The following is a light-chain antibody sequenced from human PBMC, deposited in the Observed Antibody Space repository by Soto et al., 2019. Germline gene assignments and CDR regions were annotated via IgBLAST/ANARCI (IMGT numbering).Light chain of an antibody. V-gene: IGKV3-20*01. CDR2: GAS. J-gene: IGKJ1*01. Sequence: EIVLTQSPGTLSLSPGQRATLSCRASQSVSSSSLAWYQQRPGQAPRLLIYGASRRATGIPDRFSGSGSGTDFTLTISSLQPEDFATYFCQQYNTYPLTFGQGTKVDIK. CDR1: QSVSSSS. CDR3: QQYNTYPLT.